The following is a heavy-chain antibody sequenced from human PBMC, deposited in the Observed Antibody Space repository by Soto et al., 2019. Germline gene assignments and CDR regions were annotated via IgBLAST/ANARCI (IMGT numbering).Heavy chain of an antibody. D-gene: IGHD1-26*01. Sequence: PGGSLSLSCAASGFTFSSHAMSRVRQATGKGLEWVSAICGCGGSTYYADSVKGRFTISSVNSMNTLDLQMNSLRAEDTAVYYCAKVISSGSYDDFDIWCQGTMVTVSS. CDR1: GFTFSSHA. CDR2: ICGCGGST. J-gene: IGHJ3*02. V-gene: IGHV3-23*01. CDR3: AKVISSGSYDDFDI.